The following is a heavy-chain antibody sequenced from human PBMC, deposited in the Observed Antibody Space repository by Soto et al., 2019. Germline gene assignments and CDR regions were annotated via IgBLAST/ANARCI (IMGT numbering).Heavy chain of an antibody. V-gene: IGHV4-30-4*01. CDR2: IHFSGRT. Sequence: SETLSLTCIVSGDSINSGDYYWSWIRQPPGKGLEWIGNIHFSGRTYYSPSLKSRVTMSTDTSKNQFSLRLTYVTSADTAVYYCARDKQGFSYGYGSQYFYSQGLDVWGQGTTVT. CDR1: GDSINSGDYY. D-gene: IGHD5-18*01. J-gene: IGHJ6*02. CDR3: ARDKQGFSYGYGSQYFYSQGLDV.